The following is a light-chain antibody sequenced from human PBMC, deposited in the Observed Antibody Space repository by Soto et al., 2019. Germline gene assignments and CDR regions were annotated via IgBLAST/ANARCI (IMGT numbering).Light chain of an antibody. Sequence: DIQMTQSPSTLSASVGDRVTITCRASQSISSWLAWYQQKPGQAPKLLIYDASSLESGVPSRFSGSGSGTEFAITISSLQPDDFATYYCQQYNSYSWTFGQGTKVEIK. J-gene: IGKJ1*01. V-gene: IGKV1-5*01. CDR3: QQYNSYSWT. CDR1: QSISSW. CDR2: DAS.